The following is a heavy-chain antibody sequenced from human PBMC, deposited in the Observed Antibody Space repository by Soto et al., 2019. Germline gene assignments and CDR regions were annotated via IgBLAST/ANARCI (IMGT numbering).Heavy chain of an antibody. CDR3: ARGIGDIVAVPAAQSNYYYYMDV. CDR1: GGTFSSYT. Sequence: QVQLVQSGAEVKKPGSSVKVSCKASGGTFSSYTISWVRQAPGQGLEWMGRIIPILGIANYEQKFQGRVTITADKSTSPAYMALSSLKSEDTAVYYCARGIGDIVAVPAAQSNYYYYMDVWGKGTPVTVSS. J-gene: IGHJ6*03. CDR2: IIPILGIA. V-gene: IGHV1-69*02. D-gene: IGHD2-2*01.